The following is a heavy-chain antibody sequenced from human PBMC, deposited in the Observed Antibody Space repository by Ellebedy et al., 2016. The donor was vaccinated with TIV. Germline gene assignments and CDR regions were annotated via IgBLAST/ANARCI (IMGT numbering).Heavy chain of an antibody. J-gene: IGHJ4*02. CDR3: ERLRPPPLPIYGDYFDF. CDR1: GGSISSSSSF. V-gene: IGHV4-39*01. Sequence: SETLSLTCSVSGGSISSSSSFWGWNRQPPGKALVWIGNIYYSGRTYYNPSLQSRVTISVDPSKNQFSLKLSSVTAADTAVYYCERLRPPPLPIYGDYFDFWGQGTRVTVSS. CDR2: IYYSGRT. D-gene: IGHD4-17*01.